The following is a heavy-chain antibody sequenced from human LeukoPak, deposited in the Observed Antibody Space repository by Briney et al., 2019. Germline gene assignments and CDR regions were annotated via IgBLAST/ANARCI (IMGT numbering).Heavy chain of an antibody. J-gene: IGHJ5*02. CDR1: GYTLTELS. CDR3: ATDISVAGTPLYA. D-gene: IGHD6-19*01. Sequence: ASVKVSCKVSGYTLTELSMHWVRQAPGKGLEWMGGFDPEDGETIYAQKFQGRVTMTEDTSTDTAYMELSSLRSEDTAVYYCATDISVAGTPLYAWGQETLVTVSS. V-gene: IGHV1-24*01. CDR2: FDPEDGET.